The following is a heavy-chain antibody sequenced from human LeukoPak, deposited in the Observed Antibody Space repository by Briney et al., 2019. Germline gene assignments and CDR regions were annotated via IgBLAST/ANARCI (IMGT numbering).Heavy chain of an antibody. D-gene: IGHD2-15*01. CDR3: VIGVGWQPDY. CDR2: IYKIGTT. Sequence: SETLSLTCTGFGDSVTGYYLNWVRQPPGKGLEWIGHIYKIGTTNYNPSLKSRLTISADTSKNQFYLKLRSVTAADTAVYYCVIGVGWQPDYWGQGALVTVSS. V-gene: IGHV4-59*02. CDR1: GDSVTGYY. J-gene: IGHJ4*02.